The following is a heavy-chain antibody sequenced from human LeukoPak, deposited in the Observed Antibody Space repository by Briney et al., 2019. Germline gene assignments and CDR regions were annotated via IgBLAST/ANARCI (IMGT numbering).Heavy chain of an antibody. CDR3: ARVARYSSGWYYFDY. J-gene: IGHJ4*02. D-gene: IGHD6-19*01. CDR1: GFTFSSYS. CDR2: ISSSSSYI. Sequence: GGSLRLSCAASGFTFSSYSTNWVRQAPGKGLEWVSSISSSSSYIYYADSVKGRFTISRDNAKNSLYLQMNSLRAEDTALYHCARVARYSSGWYYFDYWGQGTLVTVSS. V-gene: IGHV3-21*04.